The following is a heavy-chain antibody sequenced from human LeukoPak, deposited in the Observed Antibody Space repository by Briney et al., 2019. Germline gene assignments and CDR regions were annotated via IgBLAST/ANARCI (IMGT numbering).Heavy chain of an antibody. CDR1: GYTFTGYY. CDR3: ARAPLGRPSGAFDI. D-gene: IGHD3-10*01. V-gene: IGHV1-2*02. J-gene: IGHJ3*02. CDR2: INPNSGGT. Sequence: ASVKVSCKASGYTFTGYYMHWVRQAPGQGLEWMGWINPNSGGTNYAQKFQGRVTMTRDTSISTAYMELSRLRSDDTAVYYCARAPLGRPSGAFDIWGQGTMVTVSS.